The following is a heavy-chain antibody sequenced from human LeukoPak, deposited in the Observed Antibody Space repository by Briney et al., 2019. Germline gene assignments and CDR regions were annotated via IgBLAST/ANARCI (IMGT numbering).Heavy chain of an antibody. CDR2: ISNGGST. CDR3: VRLQPNTGQWAFDI. CDR1: GVSISSHY. J-gene: IGHJ3*02. Sequence: PSETLSLTCTVSGVSISSHYWSGIRQPPGKGLEWIGYISNGGSTNYNPSLQSRVTISVDKSNNQLSLKLSSVTAAGTAVYHCVRLQPNTGQWAFDIWGQGTMVTVSS. V-gene: IGHV4-59*11. D-gene: IGHD1-1*01.